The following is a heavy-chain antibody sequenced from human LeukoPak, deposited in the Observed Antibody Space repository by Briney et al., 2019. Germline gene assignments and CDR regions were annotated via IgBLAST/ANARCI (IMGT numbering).Heavy chain of an antibody. CDR2: VDPEDDET. V-gene: IGHV1-24*01. J-gene: IGHJ4*02. CDR1: GDTLSKLS. D-gene: IGHD3-22*01. CDR3: VRERHYYDSSGHSYYDF. Sequence: ASVKVSCKVSGDTLSKLSIHWVRQAPGKGLEWMGGVDPEDDETIYAQKFQARVTMTEDTSTSTAYMELRSLRSDDTAVYYCVRERHYYDSSGHSYYDFWGQGTLVTVSS.